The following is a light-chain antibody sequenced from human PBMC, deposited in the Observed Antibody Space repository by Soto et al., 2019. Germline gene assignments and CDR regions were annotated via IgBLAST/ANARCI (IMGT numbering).Light chain of an antibody. CDR3: QHRSSWPT. J-gene: IGKJ5*01. CDR1: QSVSSTS. V-gene: IGKV3D-20*02. Sequence: EIVLTQSPGTLSLSPGERATLSCRASQSVSSTSLAWYQQKPGQAPRLLIYGASTRATGIPDRFSGSGSGTDFTLTISNLEPEDFAVYYCQHRSSWPTFGQGTRLEIK. CDR2: GAS.